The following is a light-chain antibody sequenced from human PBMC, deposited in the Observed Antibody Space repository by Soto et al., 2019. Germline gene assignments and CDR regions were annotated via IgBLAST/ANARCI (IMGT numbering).Light chain of an antibody. CDR1: SSNIGSNT. J-gene: IGLJ1*01. V-gene: IGLV1-44*01. CDR2: SNN. CDR3: AAWDDSLNGYV. Sequence: QSVLTQPPSASGTPGQRVTISCSGSSSNIGSNTVNWYQQLPGTAPKLLIYSNNQRPSGVPDRFSGSKSGTSASLAISGPQSEDEADYYCAAWDDSLNGYVFGTGTKVPVL.